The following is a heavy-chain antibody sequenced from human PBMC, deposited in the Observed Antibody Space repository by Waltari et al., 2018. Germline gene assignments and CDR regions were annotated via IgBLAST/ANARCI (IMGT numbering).Heavy chain of an antibody. CDR2: IRGSGTDT. Sequence: EVQLLESGGDLVQPGGSLRLSCAASGFTFSSHAMSWVRPAPGKWLECVSAIRGSGTDTYYADSVKGRFTVSRDNSKNTLYLQMTSLRVEDTAVYYCGKGDLGGSWYYWFDPRGQGALVTVSS. CDR3: GKGDLGGSWYYWFDP. D-gene: IGHD6-13*01. CDR1: GFTFSSHA. J-gene: IGHJ5*02. V-gene: IGHV3-23*01.